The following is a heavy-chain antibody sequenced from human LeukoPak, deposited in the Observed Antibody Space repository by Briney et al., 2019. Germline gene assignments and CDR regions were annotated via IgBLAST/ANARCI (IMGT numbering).Heavy chain of an antibody. CDR1: GYTFTSYY. V-gene: IGHV1-46*01. J-gene: IGHJ6*03. D-gene: IGHD2-2*02. CDR3: ARDLVDEVVPAAIDYYYMDV. CDR2: INPSGGST. Sequence: ASVKVSCKAYGYTFTSYYMHWVRPPPGQGLEWMGIINPSGGSTSYAQKFQGRVTMTRDTSTSTVYMELSSLRSEDTAVYYCARDLVDEVVPAAIDYYYMDVWGKGTTVTVSS.